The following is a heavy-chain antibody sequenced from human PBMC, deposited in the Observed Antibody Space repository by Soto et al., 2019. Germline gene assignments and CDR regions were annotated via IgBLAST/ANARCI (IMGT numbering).Heavy chain of an antibody. CDR2: ISGRGDDT. J-gene: IGHJ4*02. CDR1: GFTFSSYA. Sequence: EVQLLESGGDLVQPGGSLRLSCAALGFTFSSYAMTWVGLAPGKGLEWVSTISGRGDDTSNTDSVKGRFAISRDNTKNTLYVHMNSLRAEDTAVYYCARAQPTYSSSYFDYWGQGTLVTVSS. V-gene: IGHV3-23*01. D-gene: IGHD3-22*01. CDR3: ARAQPTYSSSYFDY.